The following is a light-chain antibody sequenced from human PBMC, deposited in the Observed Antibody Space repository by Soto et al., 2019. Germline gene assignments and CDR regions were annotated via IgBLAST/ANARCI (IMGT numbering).Light chain of an antibody. CDR2: TNI. V-gene: IGLV1-40*01. CDR3: QSYDSSLSAYV. J-gene: IGLJ1*01. Sequence: QSVLTQPPSVSGAPGQRVTVSCTGSSSNIGAGSDVHWYQQLPGTAPKLLIYTNINRPPGVPDRFSGSKSGTSASLAITGLQAEDEADYYCQSYDSSLSAYVFGPGTKLNVL. CDR1: SSNIGAGSD.